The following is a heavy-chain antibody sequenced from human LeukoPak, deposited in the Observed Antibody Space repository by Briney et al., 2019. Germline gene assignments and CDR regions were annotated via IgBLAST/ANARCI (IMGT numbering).Heavy chain of an antibody. CDR2: IYSSGST. CDR3: ARDRSWFGETYYYSMDV. D-gene: IGHD3-10*01. V-gene: IGHV4-4*07. CDR1: GGSISTYY. J-gene: IGHJ6*03. Sequence: SETLSLTCTVSGGSISTYYGSWIRQPAGKGLEWIGRIYSSGSTNYNPSLKSRVTMSVDTSKNQFSLKLSSATAADTAVYFCARDRSWFGETYYYSMDVWGKGTTVTVSS.